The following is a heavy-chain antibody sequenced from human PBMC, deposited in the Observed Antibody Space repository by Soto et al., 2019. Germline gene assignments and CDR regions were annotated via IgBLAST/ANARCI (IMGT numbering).Heavy chain of an antibody. CDR1: GGYFSGYY. V-gene: IGHV4-34*01. D-gene: IGHD3-10*01. Sequence: PSEPLALTCAVYGGYFSGYYGRWIRQPPGKGLEWIGEINHSGSTNYNPSLKSRVTISVDTSKNQFSLKLSSVTAADTAVYYCARGPYYYGSGSYYNPLEWFDPWGQGTLVTVSS. CDR3: ARGPYYYGSGSYYNPLEWFDP. J-gene: IGHJ5*02. CDR2: INHSGST.